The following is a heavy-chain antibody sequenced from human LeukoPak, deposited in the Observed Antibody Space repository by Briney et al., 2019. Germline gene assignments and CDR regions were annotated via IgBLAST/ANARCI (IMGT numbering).Heavy chain of an antibody. J-gene: IGHJ3*02. D-gene: IGHD2-15*01. V-gene: IGHV4-39*01. Sequence: PSETLSRNCTVSGGSINSSSYYWGWIRQPPGRGLEMIRSIYYRESTYYNPSLKSRATISVDTSNNQFSLKLSSVTAADTAVYYCARVVVVAAKDAFDIWGQGTMVTVSS. CDR1: GGSINSSSYY. CDR3: ARVVVVAAKDAFDI. CDR2: IYYREST.